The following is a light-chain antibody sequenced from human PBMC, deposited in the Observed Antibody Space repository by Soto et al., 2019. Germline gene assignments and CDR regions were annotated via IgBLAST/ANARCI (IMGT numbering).Light chain of an antibody. J-gene: IGLJ2*01. CDR1: SSNIGSNT. Sequence: QSVLTQPPSASGTPGQRVTISCSGSSSNIGSNTVNWYQQLPGTAPKLLICTNNQRSSGVPDRFSGSKSGTSASLAISGLQSEDEADYDCAAWDDSLNGVVFGGGTKLTVL. V-gene: IGLV1-44*01. CDR3: AAWDDSLNGVV. CDR2: TNN.